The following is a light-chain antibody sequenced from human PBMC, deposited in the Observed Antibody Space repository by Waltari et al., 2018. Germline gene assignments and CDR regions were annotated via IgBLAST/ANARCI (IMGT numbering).Light chain of an antibody. Sequence: DIQMNQSTSTLSASVGDSSNITFPASHNINTWLAWHQQKPGKAPKLLIYKASSLESGVPSRFSGSGSGTEFTLTISSLQPDDFATYYCLQYNGEPRTFGQGTKVEVK. J-gene: IGKJ1*01. CDR3: LQYNGEPRT. CDR1: HNINTW. V-gene: IGKV1-5*03. CDR2: KAS.